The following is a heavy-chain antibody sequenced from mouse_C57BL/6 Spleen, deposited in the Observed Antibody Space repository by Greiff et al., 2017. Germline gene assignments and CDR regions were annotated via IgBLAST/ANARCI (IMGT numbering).Heavy chain of an antibody. V-gene: IGHV5-6*01. J-gene: IGHJ4*01. CDR2: ISSGGSYT. CDR3: ASLSYGSSFYYAMDY. Sequence: EVKVVESGGDLVKPGGSLKLSCAASGFTFSSYGMSWVRQTPDKRLEWVATISSGGSYTYYPDSVKGRFTISRDNAKNTLYLQMSSLKSEDTAMYYCASLSYGSSFYYAMDYWGQGTSVTVSS. D-gene: IGHD1-1*01. CDR1: GFTFSSYG.